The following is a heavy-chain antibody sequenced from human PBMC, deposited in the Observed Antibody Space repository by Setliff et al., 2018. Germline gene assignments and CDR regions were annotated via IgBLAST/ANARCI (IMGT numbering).Heavy chain of an antibody. Sequence: PGGSLRLSCMASGLTFNNAWMRWVRQGPGKGLEWIGRIKSKREGETADFAAPVKGRFSLSRDDSKQTVYLHMKSLKSEDTGVYYCTTGPRDSRGYLHWFDSWGQGTLVTVS. V-gene: IGHV3-15*01. J-gene: IGHJ5*01. CDR3: TTGPRDSRGYLHWFDS. D-gene: IGHD3-22*01. CDR1: GLTFNNAW. CDR2: IKSKREGETA.